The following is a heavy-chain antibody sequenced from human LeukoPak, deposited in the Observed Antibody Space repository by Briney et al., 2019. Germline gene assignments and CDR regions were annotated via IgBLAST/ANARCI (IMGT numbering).Heavy chain of an antibody. CDR1: GYTFSSYA. V-gene: IGHV1-69*05. Sequence: SVKVPCKASGYTFSSYAMNWARQAPGQGLEWMGGIIPIFGTANYAQKFQGRVTITTDKSTSTAYMELSSLRSEDTAVYYCASGTHYYGSGSYTLDYWGQGTLVTVSS. CDR3: ASGTHYYGSGSYTLDY. J-gene: IGHJ4*02. CDR2: IIPIFGTA. D-gene: IGHD3-10*01.